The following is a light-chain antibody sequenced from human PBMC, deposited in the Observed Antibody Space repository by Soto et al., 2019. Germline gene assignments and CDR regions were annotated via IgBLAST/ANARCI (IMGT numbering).Light chain of an antibody. J-gene: IGLJ2*01. CDR2: ENN. CDR3: AAWDDSLTIL. Sequence: QAVVTQPPSASGTPGQTVTISCSGSSSNIASYSVYWYQQLPGTAPKLLIYENNQRPSGVPDRFSGSKSDTSASLAIAGLRSGDEADYYCAAWDDSLTILFGGGTKLTVL. CDR1: SSNIASYS. V-gene: IGLV1-47*01.